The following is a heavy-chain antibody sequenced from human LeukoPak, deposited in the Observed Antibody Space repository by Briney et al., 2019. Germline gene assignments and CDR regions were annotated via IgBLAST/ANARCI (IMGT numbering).Heavy chain of an antibody. CDR2: ISGSGSST. D-gene: IGHD1-26*01. J-gene: IGHJ4*02. V-gene: IGHV3-23*01. CDR3: AKRGGSGSYSGYFDY. Sequence: GGSLRLSCAASGFIFSSYAMSWVRQAPGKGLEWVSAISGSGSSTYYADSVKGRFTISRDNSKNTLYLQMNSLRAEDTAVYYCAKRGGSGSYSGYFDYWGQGTLVTVSS. CDR1: GFIFSSYA.